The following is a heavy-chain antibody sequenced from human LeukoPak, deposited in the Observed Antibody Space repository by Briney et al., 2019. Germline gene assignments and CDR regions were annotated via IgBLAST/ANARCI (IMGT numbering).Heavy chain of an antibody. V-gene: IGHV1-2*02. D-gene: IGHD1-20*01. CDR3: AGMKINWNDEGGY. J-gene: IGHJ4*02. CDR1: GYTFTGYY. CDR2: INPNSGGT. Sequence: ASVKVSCKASGYTFTGYYMHWVRQAPGQGLEWMGWINPNSGGTNYAQKFQGRVTMTRDTSISTAYMELSRLRSDDTAVYYCAGMKINWNDEGGYWGQGTLVTVSS.